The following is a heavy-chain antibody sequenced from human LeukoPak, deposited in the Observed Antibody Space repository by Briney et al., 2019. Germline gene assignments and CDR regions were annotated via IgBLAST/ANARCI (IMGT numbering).Heavy chain of an antibody. Sequence: SYISSSGSPIYYAASVKGRFTISRDNAKNSLYLQMNSLRAEDTAVYYCASSVRIEPFDYWGQGTLVTVSS. V-gene: IGHV3-11*04. CDR3: ASSVRIEPFDY. J-gene: IGHJ4*02. CDR2: ISSSGSPI. D-gene: IGHD2/OR15-2a*01.